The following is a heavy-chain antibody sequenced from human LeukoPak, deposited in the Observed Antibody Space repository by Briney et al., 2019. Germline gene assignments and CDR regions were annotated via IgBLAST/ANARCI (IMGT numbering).Heavy chain of an antibody. Sequence: GATVNFSYNASGYTYTSYYMHWVPQAPGQGLEWMGRINPNSGGTNDAQKFQGRVTMTRDTSISTAYMELSRLRSDDTAVYYCARGPRLDRSGWYYGAFDIWGQGTMVTVSS. J-gene: IGHJ3*02. CDR3: ARGPRLDRSGWYYGAFDI. D-gene: IGHD6-19*01. V-gene: IGHV1-2*06. CDR2: INPNSGGT. CDR1: GYTYTSYY.